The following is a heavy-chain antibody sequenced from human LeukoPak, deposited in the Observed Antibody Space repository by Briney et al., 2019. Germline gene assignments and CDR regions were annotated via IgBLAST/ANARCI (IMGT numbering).Heavy chain of an antibody. J-gene: IGHJ6*03. D-gene: IGHD7-27*01. CDR1: GFTLSSYS. V-gene: IGHV3-21*01. CDR2: ISSSSIYI. CDR3: ARSELGCNYHYMDV. Sequence: PGGSLRLSCAASGFTLSSYSMKWVRQAPGKGLEWVSSISSSSIYIYYADSVKGRFTISRDNAKNSLYLQMNSLRAEDTAVYYCARSELGCNYHYMDVWGKGTTVTVSS.